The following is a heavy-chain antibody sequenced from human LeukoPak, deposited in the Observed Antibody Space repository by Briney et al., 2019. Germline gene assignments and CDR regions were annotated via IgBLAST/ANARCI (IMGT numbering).Heavy chain of an antibody. V-gene: IGHV3-21*05. CDR3: ARIVAQYYDSSGYYYGYYFDY. J-gene: IGHJ4*02. Sequence: PGGSLRLSCAASGFTFSSYSMNWVRQAPGKGLEWVSYISSSSVYIYYADSVKGRFTISRDNAKNSLYLQMNSLRAEDTAVYYCARIVAQYYDSSGYYYGYYFDYWGQGTLVTVSS. D-gene: IGHD3-22*01. CDR2: ISSSSVYI. CDR1: GFTFSSYS.